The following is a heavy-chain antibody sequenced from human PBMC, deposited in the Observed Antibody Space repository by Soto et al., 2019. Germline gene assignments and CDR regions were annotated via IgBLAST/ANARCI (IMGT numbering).Heavy chain of an antibody. D-gene: IGHD6-6*01. CDR2: INHSGST. V-gene: IGHV4-34*01. J-gene: IGHJ6*02. CDR1: GGSFSGYY. CDR3: ARGRSIAARPNYYYGMDV. Sequence: SETLSLTCAVYGGSFSGYYWSWIRQPPGKGLEWIGEINHSGSTNYNPSLKSRVTISVDTSKNQFSLKLSSVTAADTAVYYCARGRSIAARPNYYYGMDVWGQGTTVTVSS.